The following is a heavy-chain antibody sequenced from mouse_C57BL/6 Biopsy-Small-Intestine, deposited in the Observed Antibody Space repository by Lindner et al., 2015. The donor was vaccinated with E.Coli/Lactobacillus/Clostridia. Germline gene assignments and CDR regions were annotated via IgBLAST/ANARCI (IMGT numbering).Heavy chain of an antibody. CDR3: ARGADSDY. Sequence: VQLQESGPELVKPGGSVKISCKASGYSFTGYFMNWVMQSHGKSLEWIGRINPYNGDTFYNQKFKGKATLTVDKSSSTAHMELRSLTSEDSAVYYCARGADSDYWGQGTTLTVSS. J-gene: IGHJ2*01. CDR1: GYSFTGYF. CDR2: INPYNGDT. V-gene: IGHV1-20*01.